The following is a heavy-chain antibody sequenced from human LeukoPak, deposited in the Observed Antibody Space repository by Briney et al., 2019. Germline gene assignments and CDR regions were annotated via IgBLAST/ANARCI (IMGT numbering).Heavy chain of an antibody. J-gene: IGHJ4*02. CDR3: AREIHLDY. Sequence: GGSLRLSCAASGFTFSSYTMNWVRQAPGRGLEWVSSISSSSYIYYADSVKGRFTISRDNAKNSLYLQMNSLRAEDTAVYYCAREIHLDYWGQGTLVTVSS. CDR2: ISSSSYI. CDR1: GFTFSSYT. V-gene: IGHV3-21*01.